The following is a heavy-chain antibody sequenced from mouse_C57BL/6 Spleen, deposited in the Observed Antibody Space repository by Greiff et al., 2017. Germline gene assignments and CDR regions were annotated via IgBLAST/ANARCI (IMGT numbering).Heavy chain of an antibody. CDR1: GYTFTSYW. CDR3: ARMDYYYGYFDY. Sequence: QVQLKQPGAELVKPGASVKMSCKASGYTFTSYWITWVKQRPGQGLEWIGDIYPGSGSTNYNEKFKSKATLTVDTSSSTAYMQLSSLTSEDSAVYYCARMDYYYGYFDYWGQGTTLTVSS. CDR2: IYPGSGST. J-gene: IGHJ2*01. V-gene: IGHV1-55*01. D-gene: IGHD1-1*01.